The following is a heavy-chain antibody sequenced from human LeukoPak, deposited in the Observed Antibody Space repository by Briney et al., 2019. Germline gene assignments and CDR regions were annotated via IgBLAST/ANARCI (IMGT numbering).Heavy chain of an antibody. Sequence: SETLSLTCTVSGGSISSYYWSWIRQPPGKGLEWIGYIYYSGSTNYNPSLKSRVTISVDTSKNQFSLKLSSVTAADTAVYYCARDIAASPQDSYYYYGMDVWGQGTTVTVSS. CDR3: ARDIAASPQDSYYYYGMDV. CDR1: GGSISSYY. V-gene: IGHV4-59*01. CDR2: IYYSGST. D-gene: IGHD6-13*01. J-gene: IGHJ6*02.